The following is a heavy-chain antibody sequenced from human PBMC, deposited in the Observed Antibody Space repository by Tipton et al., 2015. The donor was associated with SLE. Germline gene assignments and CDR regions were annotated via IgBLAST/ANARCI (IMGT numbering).Heavy chain of an antibody. CDR1: GFTFGDYA. J-gene: IGHJ3*02. V-gene: IGHV4-59*08. Sequence: LRLSCTASGFTFGDYAMSWVRQAPGKGLEWVGYIYYSGSTNYNPSLKSRVTISVDTSKNQFSLKLSSVTAADTAVYYCARRRHGSALVAFDIWGQGTMVTVSS. D-gene: IGHD3-3*02. CDR3: ARRRHGSALVAFDI. CDR2: IYYSGST.